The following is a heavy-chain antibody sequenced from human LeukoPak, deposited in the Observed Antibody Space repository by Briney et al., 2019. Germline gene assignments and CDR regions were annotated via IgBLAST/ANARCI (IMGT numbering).Heavy chain of an antibody. V-gene: IGHV4-39*01. J-gene: IGHJ2*01. CDR3: ARQTSWYFDL. Sequence: SETLSLTCTVSGGSISSSYYYWGWIRQPPGKGLEWIGSIYYSGSTDYNPTLKSRVTISVDTSKNQFSLKLTSVTAADTAVYYCARQTSWYFDLWGRGTLVTVSS. CDR2: IYYSGST. CDR1: GGSISSSYYY.